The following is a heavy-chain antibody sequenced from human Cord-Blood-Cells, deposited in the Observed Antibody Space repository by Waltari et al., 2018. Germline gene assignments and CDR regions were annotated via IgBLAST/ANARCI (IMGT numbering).Heavy chain of an antibody. CDR3: VRIPATAAEVWYFDL. J-gene: IGHJ2*01. CDR1: GGTFSSYA. V-gene: IGHV1-69*01. CDR2: INPILGTA. D-gene: IGHD6-25*01. Sequence: QVQLVQSGAEVKKPGSSVKVSCKASGGTFSSYAISWVRQAPGQGLEWMGGINPILGTANYAQKFQGRVTITADESTSTAYMELSSLRSEDTAVYYCVRIPATAAEVWYFDLWGRGTLVTVSS.